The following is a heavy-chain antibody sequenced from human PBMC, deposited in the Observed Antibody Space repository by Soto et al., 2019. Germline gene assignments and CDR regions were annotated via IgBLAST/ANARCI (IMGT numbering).Heavy chain of an antibody. D-gene: IGHD2-2*01. CDR1: GFTFSSYA. CDR3: AKEGDIVVVPAATPYNWFDP. V-gene: IGHV3-23*01. Sequence: GGSLRLSCAASGFTFSSYAMSWVRQAPGKGLEWVSAISGSGGSTYYADSVKGRFTISRDNSKNTLYLQMNSLRAEDTAVYYCAKEGDIVVVPAATPYNWFDPWGQGTLVTVSS. CDR2: ISGSGGST. J-gene: IGHJ5*02.